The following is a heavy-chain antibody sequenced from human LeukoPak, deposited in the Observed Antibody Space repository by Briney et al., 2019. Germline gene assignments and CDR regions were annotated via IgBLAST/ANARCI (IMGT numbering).Heavy chain of an antibody. V-gene: IGHV1-69*05. Sequence: GASVKVSCKASGDTFSHYYVTWVRQAPGQGLEWMGRIIPVFDTAKYAQNFQGRVTMTTDESSSTAYMELYSLRSEDTAVYYCALSAEKQLVYFDFWGQGTLVTVSS. CDR3: ALSAEKQLVYFDF. D-gene: IGHD6-13*01. CDR1: GDTFSHYY. CDR2: IIPVFDTA. J-gene: IGHJ4*02.